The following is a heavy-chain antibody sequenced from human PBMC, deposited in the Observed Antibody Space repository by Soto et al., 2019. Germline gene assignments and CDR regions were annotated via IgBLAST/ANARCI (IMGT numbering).Heavy chain of an antibody. CDR3: ARDGQTGTTDYNWFDP. V-gene: IGHV4-34*01. CDR2: INHSGST. CDR1: GGSFSGYY. Sequence: SETLSLTCAVYGGSFSGYYWSWIRQPPGKGLEWIGEINHSGSTNYNPSLKSRVIISVDTSKNQFSLKLSSVTAADTAVYYCARDGQTGTTDYNWFDPWGQGTLVTVSS. J-gene: IGHJ5*02. D-gene: IGHD1-7*01.